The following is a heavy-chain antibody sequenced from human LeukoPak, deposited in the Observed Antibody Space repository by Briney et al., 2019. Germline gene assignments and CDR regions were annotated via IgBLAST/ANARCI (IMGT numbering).Heavy chain of an antibody. V-gene: IGHV3-74*01. Sequence: GGSLRLSCAASGYTFSAYWMHWVRQAPGKGLVWVSRINTDGSRTTYADSVQGRFTISRDTAKNTLFLQMNSLRAEDTAVYYCAREAQVGGALQSWGQGTLVTVSS. CDR2: INTDGSRT. CDR1: GYTFSAYW. D-gene: IGHD1-26*01. J-gene: IGHJ5*02. CDR3: AREAQVGGALQS.